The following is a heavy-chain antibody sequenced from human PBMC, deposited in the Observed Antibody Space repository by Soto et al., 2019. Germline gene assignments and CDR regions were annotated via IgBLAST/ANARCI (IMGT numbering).Heavy chain of an antibody. CDR2: IYYSGST. CDR3: ARDNRDGYNGGFDY. CDR1: GGSISSGGYY. J-gene: IGHJ4*02. Sequence: SETLSLTCTVSGGSISSGGYYWSWIRQHPGKGLEWIGYIYYSGSTYYNPSLKSRVTISVDTSKNQFSLKLSSVTAADTAVYYCARDNRDGYNGGFDYWGQGTRVTVSS. D-gene: IGHD5-12*01. V-gene: IGHV4-31*03.